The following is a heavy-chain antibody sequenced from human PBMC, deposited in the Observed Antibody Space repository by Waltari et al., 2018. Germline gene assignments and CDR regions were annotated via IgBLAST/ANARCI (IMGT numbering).Heavy chain of an antibody. CDR3: ARDDDFWSAPTG. CDR1: GFTFSSYS. CDR2: ISSSSSYI. V-gene: IGHV3-21*01. J-gene: IGHJ4*02. Sequence: EVQLVESGGGLVKPGGSLRLSCAASGFTFSSYSMNWVRQAPGKGLEWVSSISSSSSYIYYADSVKGRFTISRDNAKNSLYLQMNSLRAEDTAVYYCARDDDFWSAPTGWGQRTLVTVSS. D-gene: IGHD3-3*01.